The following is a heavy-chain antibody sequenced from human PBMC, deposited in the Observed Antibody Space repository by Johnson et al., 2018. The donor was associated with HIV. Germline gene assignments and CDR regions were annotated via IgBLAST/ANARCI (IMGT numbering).Heavy chain of an antibody. J-gene: IGHJ3*01. Sequence: VQLVESGGGLVQPGESLRLSCVVSGFTFGTYWMTWVRQAPGNGLEWVANINVDGSQMYYLDSVQGRFTISRDNVNNSVFLLLNNLRVEDTAVYFCARAHLIFPKNAFDFWGQGTMVTVSS. V-gene: IGHV3-7*01. CDR1: GFTFGTYW. CDR2: INVDGSQM. D-gene: IGHD3-3*02. CDR3: ARAHLIFPKNAFDF.